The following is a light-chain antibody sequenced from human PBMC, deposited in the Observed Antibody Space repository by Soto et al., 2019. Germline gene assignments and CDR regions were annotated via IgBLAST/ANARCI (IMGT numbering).Light chain of an antibody. J-gene: IGLJ2*01. Sequence: QSVLTQPPSVSGAPGQRVTISCTGSSSNIGAGYDVHWYQQLPGTAPKLLIYGNSTRPSGVPDRFSGSKSGTSASLAITGLQAEDEADYYCQSYDSSLSGKEVFGGGTQLTVL. CDR2: GNS. V-gene: IGLV1-40*01. CDR1: SSNIGAGYD. CDR3: QSYDSSLSGKEV.